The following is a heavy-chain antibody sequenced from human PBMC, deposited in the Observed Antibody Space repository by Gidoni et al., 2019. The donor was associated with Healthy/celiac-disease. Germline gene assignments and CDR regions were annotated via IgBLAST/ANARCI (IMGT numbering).Heavy chain of an antibody. J-gene: IGHJ4*02. Sequence: EVQLVESGGGLVQPGRSLRLSCAASGFTFDDYAMHGVRQAPGKGLEWVSGISWNSGSIGYADSVKGRFTISRDNAKNSLYLQMNSLRAEDTALYYCAKGGPYGSGSYDYWGQGTLVTVSS. CDR1: GFTFDDYA. D-gene: IGHD3-10*01. CDR3: AKGGPYGSGSYDY. V-gene: IGHV3-9*01. CDR2: ISWNSGSI.